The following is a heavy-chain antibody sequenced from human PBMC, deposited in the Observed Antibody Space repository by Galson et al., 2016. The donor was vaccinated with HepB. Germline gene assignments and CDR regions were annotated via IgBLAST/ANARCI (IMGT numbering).Heavy chain of an antibody. V-gene: IGHV4-30-4*08. CDR1: GGSISSVGYY. CDR2: SDYSGST. CDR3: ARETGTHWYFDL. D-gene: IGHD7-27*01. Sequence: TLSLTCSVSGGSISSVGYYWSWIRQPPGKGLEWIGYSDYSGSTYYNLSLKSRITISIDSSKNQFSLKVSSVTAADTAVYYCARETGTHWYFDLWGRGTLITVSS. J-gene: IGHJ2*01.